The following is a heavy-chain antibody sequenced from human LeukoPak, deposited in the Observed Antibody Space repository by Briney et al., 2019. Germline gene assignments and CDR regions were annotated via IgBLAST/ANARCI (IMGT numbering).Heavy chain of an antibody. CDR3: VSFYETY. CDR2: INSDGSWT. CDR1: GNYW. V-gene: IGHV3-74*01. D-gene: IGHD2/OR15-2a*01. Sequence: GGSLKLSCAASGNYWMHWVRQAPGKGLVWVSHINSDGSWTSYADSVKGRFTISEDNAKNTVYLQMNSLRAEDTAVYYCVSFYETYWGRGTLVTVSS. J-gene: IGHJ4*02.